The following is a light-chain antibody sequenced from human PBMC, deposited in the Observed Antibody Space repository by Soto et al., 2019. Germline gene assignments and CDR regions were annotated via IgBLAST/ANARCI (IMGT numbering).Light chain of an antibody. V-gene: IGKV3D-15*01. CDR2: AAS. Sequence: EVVMTQSPATLSVSPGERATLSCRTSQNVYNNLVWYLQKPGQAPRLLISAASTRATGIPARFSGSGSGTEFTLTINSLQSEDFAVYYCQQYTSWPLTFGGGTKVEIK. J-gene: IGKJ4*01. CDR3: QQYTSWPLT. CDR1: QNVYNN.